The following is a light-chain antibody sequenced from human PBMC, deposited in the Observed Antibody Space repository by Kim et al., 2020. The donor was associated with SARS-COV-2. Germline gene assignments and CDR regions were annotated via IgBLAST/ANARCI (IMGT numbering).Light chain of an antibody. CDR3: CSYAGNTYYV. CDR2: DVN. CDR1: SSDIGGYDY. Sequence: GQSVTISCTGSSSDIGGYDYVSWYQQHPDKAPKFMIYDVNKRPSGVPDRFSGSKSGNTASLTISGLQTEDEADYYCCSYAGNTYYVFGTGTKVTVL. V-gene: IGLV2-11*01. J-gene: IGLJ1*01.